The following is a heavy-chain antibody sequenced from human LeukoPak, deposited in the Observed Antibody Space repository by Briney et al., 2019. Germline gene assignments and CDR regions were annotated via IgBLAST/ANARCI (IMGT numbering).Heavy chain of an antibody. CDR2: IIPIFGTA. Sequence: SVKVSCKASGGTFSSYAISWVRQAPGQGLEWMGGIIPIFGTANYAQKFQGRVTITTDESTSTAYMELSSLRSGDTAVYYCASEKQLGGDYYYYYMDVWGKGTTVTVSS. D-gene: IGHD6-13*01. CDR1: GGTFSSYA. CDR3: ASEKQLGGDYYYYYMDV. V-gene: IGHV1-69*05. J-gene: IGHJ6*03.